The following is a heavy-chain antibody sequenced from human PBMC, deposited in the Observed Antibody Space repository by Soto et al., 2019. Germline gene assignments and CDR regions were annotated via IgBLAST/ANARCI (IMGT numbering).Heavy chain of an antibody. Sequence: QVQLQQWGAGLLKPSETLSLTCAVYGGSFSPYFWSWIRQPPGKGLEWIGGINHSGSTNYNPSLTPQATLSVDTSKNQVSLKLTSVTAADTAVYYCARLASGWQYYYFDFWGRGTPVTVSS. V-gene: IGHV4-34*01. D-gene: IGHD6-19*01. CDR3: ARLASGWQYYYFDF. CDR2: INHSGST. J-gene: IGHJ2*01. CDR1: GGSFSPYF.